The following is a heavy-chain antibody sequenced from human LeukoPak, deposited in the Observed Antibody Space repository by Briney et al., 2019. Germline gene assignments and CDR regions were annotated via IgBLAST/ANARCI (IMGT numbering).Heavy chain of an antibody. CDR2: IYSNGGT. V-gene: IGHV4-39*01. J-gene: IGHJ3*01. CDR1: GGSIRSSRYY. Sequence: SETLSLTCTVSGGSIRSSRYYWGWIRHPPGKGLEWIGSIYSNGGTYYNPSLRSRVTMSVDTSKNQFSLKLTSVTAAETAVYYCGNFDFWGQGTMVIVSS. CDR3: GNFDF.